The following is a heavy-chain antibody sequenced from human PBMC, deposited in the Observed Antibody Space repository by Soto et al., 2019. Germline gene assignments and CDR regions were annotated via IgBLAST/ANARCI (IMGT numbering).Heavy chain of an antibody. D-gene: IGHD3-22*01. V-gene: IGHV1-69*13. CDR1: GGTFSSYA. Sequence: SVKVSCKASGGTFSSYAISWVRQAPGQGLEWLGGIIPVFGTTNYAQKFQGRVTITADESTSTSYMELSSLRSDDTAVFYCAGDYYDTSGYYYCYWGQGTLVTVS. J-gene: IGHJ4*02. CDR3: AGDYYDTSGYYYCY. CDR2: IIPVFGTT.